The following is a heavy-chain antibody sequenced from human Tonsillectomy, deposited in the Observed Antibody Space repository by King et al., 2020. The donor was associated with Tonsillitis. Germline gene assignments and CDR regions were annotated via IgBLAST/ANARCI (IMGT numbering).Heavy chain of an antibody. CDR2: ISYDGSYI. CDR3: AKDRGGVDFDFDY. Sequence: QLVESGGGVVQPGRSLRLSCAASGFTFGTYGMHWVRQAPGKGLEWVSVISYDGSYIYYADSVRGRFTISRDNPKNTLYLQMNSLRAEDTAVYYCAKDRGGVDFDFDYWGQGTLVTVSS. CDR1: GFTFGTYG. D-gene: IGHD3-9*01. V-gene: IGHV3-30*18. J-gene: IGHJ4*02.